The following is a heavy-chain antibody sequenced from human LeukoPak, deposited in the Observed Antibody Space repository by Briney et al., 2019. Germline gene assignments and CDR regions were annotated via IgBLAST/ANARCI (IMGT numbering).Heavy chain of an antibody. CDR3: ARVSGNIQIWPQPFGDGMDV. J-gene: IGHJ6*02. CDR2: ISSSGRKT. D-gene: IGHD5-18*01. CDR1: RLTFNSYV. Sequence: GGSLRLSCAASRLTFNSYVMAWVRQAPKKGLECVAAISSSGRKTYYADSVKGWFTISREDSKNTLYLQMNILRAEDTAIYYCARVSGNIQIWPQPFGDGMDVWGQGTTVTVSS. V-gene: IGHV3-23*01.